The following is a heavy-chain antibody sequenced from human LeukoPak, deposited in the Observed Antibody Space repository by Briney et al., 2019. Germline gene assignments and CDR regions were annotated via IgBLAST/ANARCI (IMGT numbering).Heavy chain of an antibody. CDR3: ARVNEYGPNDY. J-gene: IGHJ4*02. CDR2: INSDGSST. V-gene: IGHV3-74*01. CDR1: GFTFSSYW. Sequence: PGGSLRLSCAASGFTFSSYWMHWVRQAPGKGLVWVSRINSDGSSTSYADSVKGRFTISRDNAKNTLYLQMNSLRAEDTAVYYCARVNEYGPNDYWGQGTLVTVSS. D-gene: IGHD4/OR15-4a*01.